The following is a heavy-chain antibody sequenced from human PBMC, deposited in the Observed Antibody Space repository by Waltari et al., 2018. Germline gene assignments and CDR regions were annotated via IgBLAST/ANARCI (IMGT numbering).Heavy chain of an antibody. CDR2: INPNSGGT. D-gene: IGHD2-2*01. V-gene: IGHV1-2*02. Sequence: QVQLVQSGAEVKKPGASVKVSCKASGYTFTGYYMHWVRQAPGQGLEWMGWINPNSGGTIYAQNFQGRVTMTRDTSISTAYMELSRLRSDDTALYYCATGIVVVPAANRGYAFDIWSQGTMVTVSS. J-gene: IGHJ3*02. CDR1: GYTFTGYY. CDR3: ATGIVVVPAANRGYAFDI.